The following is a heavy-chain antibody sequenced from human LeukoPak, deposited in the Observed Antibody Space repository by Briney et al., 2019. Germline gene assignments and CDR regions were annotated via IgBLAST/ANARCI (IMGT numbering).Heavy chain of an antibody. Sequence: ASVKVSCKASGYTFTGYYMHWVRQAPGQGLEWMGWINPNSGGTNYAQKFQGRVTMTRDTSISTAYMELSRLRSDDTAVYYCARDRETAYGMDVWGQGTTVTVSS. CDR2: INPNSGGT. CDR1: GYTFTGYY. CDR3: ARDRETAYGMDV. J-gene: IGHJ6*02. D-gene: IGHD1-26*01. V-gene: IGHV1-2*02.